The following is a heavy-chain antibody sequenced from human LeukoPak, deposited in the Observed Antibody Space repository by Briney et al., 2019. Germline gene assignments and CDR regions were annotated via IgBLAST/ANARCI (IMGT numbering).Heavy chain of an antibody. Sequence: GGSLRLSCAASGFTFSSYAMSWVRQAPGKGLEWVAKIKQDGSEKYYVDSVKGRFTISRDNAKNSLYLQMNSLRAEDTAVYYCARGRTTFDPWGQGTLVTVSS. D-gene: IGHD4-11*01. CDR1: GFTFSSYA. CDR2: IKQDGSEK. CDR3: ARGRTTFDP. J-gene: IGHJ5*02. V-gene: IGHV3-7*01.